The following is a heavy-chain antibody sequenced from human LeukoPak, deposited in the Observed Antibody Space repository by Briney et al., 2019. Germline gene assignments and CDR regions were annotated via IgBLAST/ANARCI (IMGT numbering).Heavy chain of an antibody. CDR1: GFTFDDYT. CDR2: ISWDGGST. Sequence: PGGSLRLSCAAFGFTFDDYTMHWVRQAPGKGLEWVSLISWDGGSTYYADSVKGRFTISRDNSKNSLYLQMNSLRTEDPALYYCAKGLKGVVPAASMLDYWGQGTLVTVSS. CDR3: AKGLKGVVPAASMLDY. V-gene: IGHV3-43*01. D-gene: IGHD2-2*01. J-gene: IGHJ4*02.